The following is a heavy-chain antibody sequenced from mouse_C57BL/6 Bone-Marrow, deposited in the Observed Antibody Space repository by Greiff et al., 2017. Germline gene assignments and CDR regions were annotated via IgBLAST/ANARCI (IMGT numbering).Heavy chain of an antibody. CDR3: TTVFITTVVATGAMDY. CDR2: IDPENGDT. J-gene: IGHJ4*01. CDR1: GFNIKDDY. Sequence: VQLQQSGAELVRPGASVKLSCTASGFNIKDDYMHWVKQRPDQGLEWIGWIDPENGDTEYASKFPGKATITADTSSNTAYLQLSSLTSEDTAVYYFTTVFITTVVATGAMDYWGQGTSVTVSS. D-gene: IGHD1-1*01. V-gene: IGHV14-4*01.